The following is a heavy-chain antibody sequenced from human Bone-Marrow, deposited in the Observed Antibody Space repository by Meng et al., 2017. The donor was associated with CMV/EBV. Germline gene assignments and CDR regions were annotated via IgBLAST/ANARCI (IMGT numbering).Heavy chain of an antibody. CDR3: ATVLSYVVATGYNWFDP. D-gene: IGHD2-21*01. V-gene: IGHV4-61*01. CDR1: GGSVSSGSYY. Sequence: GTLRLSCTVSGGSVSSGSYYWSWIRQPPGKGLEWIGNIYYSGSTNYNPSLKSRVTISVDTSKNQFSLKLSSVTAADTAVYYCATVLSYVVATGYNWFDPWGQGTLVTFSS. J-gene: IGHJ5*02. CDR2: IYYSGST.